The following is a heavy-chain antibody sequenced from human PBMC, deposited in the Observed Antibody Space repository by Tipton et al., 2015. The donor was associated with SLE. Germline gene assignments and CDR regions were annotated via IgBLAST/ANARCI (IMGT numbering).Heavy chain of an antibody. Sequence: SLRLSCAASGFTFSSYSMNWVRQAPGKGLEWVSSISSSSSYIYYADSVKGRFTISRDNSKNTLYLQMNSLRAEDTAVYYCAKDSTTGGVPYWYFDLWGRGTLVTVSS. D-gene: IGHD2-8*02. CDR2: ISSSSSYI. J-gene: IGHJ2*01. CDR1: GFTFSSYS. CDR3: AKDSTTGGVPYWYFDL. V-gene: IGHV3-21*04.